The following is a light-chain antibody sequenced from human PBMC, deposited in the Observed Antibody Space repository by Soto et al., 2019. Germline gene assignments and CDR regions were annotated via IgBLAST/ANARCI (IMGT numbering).Light chain of an antibody. CDR3: QHYNSYSEA. CDR2: DAS. J-gene: IGKJ1*01. V-gene: IGKV1-5*01. Sequence: DRVTIPCRASQSISSWLAWYQQKPGKAPKFLIYDASNLESGVPSRFSGSGSGTEFTLTISSLQPDDFATYYCQHYNSYSEAFGQGTKVDIK. CDR1: QSISSW.